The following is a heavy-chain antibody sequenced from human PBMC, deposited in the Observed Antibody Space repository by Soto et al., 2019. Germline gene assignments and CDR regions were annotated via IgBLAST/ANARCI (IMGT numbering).Heavy chain of an antibody. J-gene: IGHJ1*01. CDR1: GFTVSSNY. CDR3: ARDFVHGDHPEYFQH. Sequence: EVQLVESGGGLVQPGGSLRLSCAASGFTVSSNYMSWVRQAPGKGLEWVSVIYSGGSTYYADSVKGRFTISRDISKNTLYLQMNSLRAEDTAVYYCARDFVHGDHPEYFQHWGQGTLVTVSS. D-gene: IGHD4-17*01. CDR2: IYSGGST. V-gene: IGHV3-66*01.